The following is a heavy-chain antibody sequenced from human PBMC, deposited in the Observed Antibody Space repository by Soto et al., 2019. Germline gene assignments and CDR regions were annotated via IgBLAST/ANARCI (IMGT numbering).Heavy chain of an antibody. CDR1: GYTFISRA. J-gene: IGHJ4*02. V-gene: IGHV1-3*01. D-gene: IGHD2-15*01. CDR2: INPDNANT. CDR3: ARDPGSGHYFDY. Sequence: QVQLVQSGAEVKKPGASVKISCEASGYTFISRALHWVRQAPGQRLEWMGWINPDNANTKYSQNFQGRVTFTRDTSATTAYRELSSLRSEDTAVYFCARDPGSGHYFDYWGQGTLVTVSS.